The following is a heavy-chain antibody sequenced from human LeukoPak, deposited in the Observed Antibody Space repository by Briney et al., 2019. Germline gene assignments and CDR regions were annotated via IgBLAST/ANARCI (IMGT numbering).Heavy chain of an antibody. CDR1: GGSISSSSYY. D-gene: IGHD5-18*01. CDR3: ARGYPRHLAFDI. CDR2: IYYSGST. V-gene: IGHV4-39*01. J-gene: IGHJ3*02. Sequence: SETLSLTCTVSGGSISSSSYYWGWIRQPPGKGLEWIGSIYYSGSTYYNPSLKSRVTISVDTSKNQFSLKLSSVTAADTAVYYCARGYPRHLAFDIWGQGTMVTVSS.